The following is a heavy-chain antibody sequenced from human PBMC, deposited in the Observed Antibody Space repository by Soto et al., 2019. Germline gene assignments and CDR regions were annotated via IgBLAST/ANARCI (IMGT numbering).Heavy chain of an antibody. CDR3: ARANWYSEY. D-gene: IGHD7-27*01. Sequence: QVHLQESGPGLVKPSETLSLTCTVSGGSINNHYWSWIRQPPGKGLEWIGYIYYTGSTNYNPSHESRVTMSVDTSKNRDSLNLTSLTAADTAIYYCARANWYSEYWGQGTLVTVSS. CDR1: GGSINNHY. J-gene: IGHJ4*02. CDR2: IYYTGST. V-gene: IGHV4-59*11.